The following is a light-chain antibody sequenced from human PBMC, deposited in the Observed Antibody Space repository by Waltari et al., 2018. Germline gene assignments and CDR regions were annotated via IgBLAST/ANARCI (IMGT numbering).Light chain of an antibody. CDR2: EVN. J-gene: IGLJ2*01. CDR1: SSDVGGYNL. CDR3: CSFAGSATSVV. V-gene: IGLV2-23*02. Sequence: QSALTQPASVSGSPGQSITISCTGTSSDVGGYNLVSWYQQHPGNAPKFIIYEVNKRPAGVSNRCSGSKSGNTASLTSSGLQAEDEADYYGCSFAGSATSVVFGGGTKLTVL.